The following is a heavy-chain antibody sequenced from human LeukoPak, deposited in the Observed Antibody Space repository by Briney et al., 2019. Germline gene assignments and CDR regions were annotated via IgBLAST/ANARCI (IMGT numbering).Heavy chain of an antibody. CDR2: IYTSGRT. CDR3: ATIIPRREGWFDP. J-gene: IGHJ5*02. V-gene: IGHV4-61*02. CDR1: GGSISRGSYY. Sequence: TLSLTRTVSGGSISRGSYYGSCTRPPAGKGLEWIGRIYTSGRTTYNPSLKSRVTQYVDPSKNQFSLKVSSVTAPHPGVLYCATIIPRREGWFDPWGQGTLVTVSS.